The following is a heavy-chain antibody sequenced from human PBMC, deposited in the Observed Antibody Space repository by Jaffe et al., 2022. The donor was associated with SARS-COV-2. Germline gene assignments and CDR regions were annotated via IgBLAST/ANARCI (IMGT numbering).Heavy chain of an antibody. CDR2: IRSNNNGGTT. V-gene: IGHV3-15*01. CDR1: GFIFSNAW. Sequence: EVHLVESGGGLVKPGESLRLSCAASGFIFSNAWMNWVRQAPGKGLEWVGRIRSNNNGGTTEYAAPVKGRFTVSRDDSKSLLYLQMTSLEIEDTGVYYCATARPVLAADGAFDMWGQGTEVTVSS. J-gene: IGHJ3*02. CDR3: ATARPVLAADGAFDM.